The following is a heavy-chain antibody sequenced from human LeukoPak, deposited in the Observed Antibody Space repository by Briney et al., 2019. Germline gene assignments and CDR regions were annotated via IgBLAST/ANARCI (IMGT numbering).Heavy chain of an antibody. D-gene: IGHD6-19*01. CDR2: IHTSGST. CDR1: GGSISTYY. CDR3: ARAPEFSSGWLLDC. J-gene: IGHJ4*02. V-gene: IGHV4-4*07. Sequence: PSETLSFTCSVSGGSISTYYGSWIRQSAGKGLEWIGRIHTSGSTNYNPSLKSRVTMSVDTSKNQFSLKVSSVSAADTGVYYCARAPEFSSGWLLDCWGQGSLVTVSS.